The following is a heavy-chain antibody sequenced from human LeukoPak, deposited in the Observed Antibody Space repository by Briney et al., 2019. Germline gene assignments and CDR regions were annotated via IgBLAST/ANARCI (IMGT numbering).Heavy chain of an antibody. D-gene: IGHD6-19*01. J-gene: IGHJ4*02. V-gene: IGHV1-2*02. CDR1: GYTFTGYY. Sequence: ASVKVSCKASGYTFTGYYMHWVRQAPGQGLEWMGWINPNSGGTNYAQKFQGRVTMTRDTSISTAYMELSRLRSDDTAVYYCASAPYSSGWYRFDYWGQGTWSPSPQ. CDR2: INPNSGGT. CDR3: ASAPYSSGWYRFDY.